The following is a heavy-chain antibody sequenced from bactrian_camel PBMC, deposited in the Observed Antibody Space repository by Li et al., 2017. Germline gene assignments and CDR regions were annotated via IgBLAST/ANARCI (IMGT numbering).Heavy chain of an antibody. D-gene: IGHD6*01. CDR2: ISSGGST. V-gene: IGHV3S67*01. CDR1: GFTFSNYA. J-gene: IGHJ4*01. Sequence: VQLVESGGGLVQPGGSLRLSCAASGFTFSNYAMSWVRQAPGKGLEWVSLISSGGSTLYADSVKGRFTISRDNAKNTLYLQLNNLKVEDTAMYYCAEGRTEVPHDCCASKGTQVTVS.